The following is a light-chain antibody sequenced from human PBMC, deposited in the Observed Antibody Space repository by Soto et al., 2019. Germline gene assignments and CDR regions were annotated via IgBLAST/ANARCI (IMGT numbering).Light chain of an antibody. CDR3: QQYNNYPLET. Sequence: DIQMTQSPSTLSASVGDRVTITCRASQSISSWLAWYQQKPGKAPKLLIYKASSLESGVPSRFTGSGSGTEFTLTISSLQPDDFATYYCQQYNNYPLETFGQGTKVEIK. CDR1: QSISSW. CDR2: KAS. V-gene: IGKV1-5*03. J-gene: IGKJ1*01.